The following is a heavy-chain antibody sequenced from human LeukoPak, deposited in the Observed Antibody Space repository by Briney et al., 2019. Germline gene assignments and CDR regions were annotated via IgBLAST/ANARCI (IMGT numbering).Heavy chain of an antibody. CDR1: GGTFSSYA. CDR2: IIPIFGTA. CDR3: ARDTIVGATMLDY. D-gene: IGHD1-26*01. J-gene: IGHJ4*02. V-gene: IGHV1-69*01. Sequence: SVKVSCKASGGTFSSYAISWVRQAPGQGLEWMGGIIPIFGTANYAQKFQGRVTITADESTSTAYMELSSLRSEDTAVYYCARDTIVGATMLDYWGQGTLVTVSS.